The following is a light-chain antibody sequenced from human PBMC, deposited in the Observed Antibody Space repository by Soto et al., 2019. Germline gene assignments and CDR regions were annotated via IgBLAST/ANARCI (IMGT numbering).Light chain of an antibody. CDR2: DVT. CDR1: NSYIGAYNF. J-gene: IGLJ1*01. V-gene: IGLV2-14*01. Sequence: QTVLSQAASVSGSPWQSITISCTRTNSYIGAYNFVSWYQQPAGAAPNIISSDVTHRTSGVSHRFSGSKSGSTASLSISGLLAEGEAFDYCCSYSGSTTAGFATGTKVTVL. CDR3: CSYSGSTTAG.